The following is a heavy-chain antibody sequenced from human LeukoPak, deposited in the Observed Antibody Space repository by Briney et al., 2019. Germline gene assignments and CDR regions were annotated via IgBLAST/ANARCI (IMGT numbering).Heavy chain of an antibody. Sequence: PGGSLRLSCAASGFTFSTYSMSWVRQAPGKGLEWVSAIRGSAENTYYADSVRGRFTISRDNYKDTLTLQMNSLRAEDTAIYYCAILSWDGRGTFSWGQGTLVTVSS. CDR3: AILSWDGRGTFS. D-gene: IGHD2/OR15-2a*01. J-gene: IGHJ5*02. CDR1: GFTFSTYS. CDR2: IRGSAENT. V-gene: IGHV3-23*01.